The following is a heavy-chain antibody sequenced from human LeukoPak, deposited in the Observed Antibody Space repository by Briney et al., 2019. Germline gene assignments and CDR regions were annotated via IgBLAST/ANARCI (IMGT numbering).Heavy chain of an antibody. J-gene: IGHJ6*02. CDR2: ISYDGSNK. V-gene: IGHV3-30-3*01. CDR1: GFTFSSYA. CDR3: ARVKSRGNYYYYYGMDV. Sequence: GGSLRLSCAASGFTFSSYAMHWVRQAPGKGLERVAVISYDGSNKYYADSVKGRFTISRDNSKNTLYLQMNSLRAEDTAVYYCARVKSRGNYYYYYGMDVWGQGTTVTVSS. D-gene: IGHD3-10*01.